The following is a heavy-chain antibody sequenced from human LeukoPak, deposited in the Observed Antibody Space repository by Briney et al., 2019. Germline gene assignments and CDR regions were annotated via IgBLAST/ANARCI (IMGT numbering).Heavy chain of an antibody. J-gene: IGHJ6*03. CDR2: ISSSSSTI. CDR3: ARELLELRFYMDV. V-gene: IGHV3-48*04. Sequence: PGGSLRLSCAASGFTFSSYSMNWVRQAPGKGLEWVSYISSSSSTIYYADSVKGRFTVSRDNAKNSLYLQMNSLRAEDTAVYYCARELLELRFYMDVWGKGTTVTVSS. CDR1: GFTFSSYS. D-gene: IGHD1-7*01.